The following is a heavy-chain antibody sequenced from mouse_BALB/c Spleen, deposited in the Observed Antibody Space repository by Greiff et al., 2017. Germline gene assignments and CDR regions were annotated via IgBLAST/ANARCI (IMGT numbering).Heavy chain of an antibody. Sequence: EVKLVESGGGLVKPGGSLKLSCAASGFTFSDYYMYWVRQTPEKRLEWVATISDGGSYTYYPDSVKGRFTISRDNAKNNLYLQMSSLKSEDTAMYYCARWSYWYFDVWGAGTTVTVSS. CDR1: GFTFSDYY. V-gene: IGHV5-4*02. J-gene: IGHJ1*01. CDR2: ISDGGSYT. CDR3: ARWSYWYFDV.